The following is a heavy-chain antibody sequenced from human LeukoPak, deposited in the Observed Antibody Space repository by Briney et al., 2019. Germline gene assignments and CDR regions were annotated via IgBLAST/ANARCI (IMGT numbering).Heavy chain of an antibody. CDR3: ARVAYYYDSSYLYYFDY. V-gene: IGHV4-39*07. D-gene: IGHD3-22*01. Sequence: SETLSLTCTVSGDSISSSSYYWGWIRQPPGKGLEWIGNIYYSGSTYYNPSLKSRVTISVDTSKNQFSLRLNSVTAADTAVYYCARVAYYYDSSYLYYFDYWGQGTLVTVSS. CDR1: GDSISSSSYY. J-gene: IGHJ4*02. CDR2: IYYSGST.